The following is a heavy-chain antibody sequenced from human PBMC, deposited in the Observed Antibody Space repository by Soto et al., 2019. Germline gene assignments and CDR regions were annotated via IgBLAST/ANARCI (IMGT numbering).Heavy chain of an antibody. J-gene: IGHJ4*02. CDR2: IWYDGSNK. V-gene: IGHV3-33*01. CDR1: GFTFSSYG. D-gene: IGHD3-22*01. CDR3: ARDNDDSSASDY. Sequence: QVQLVESGGGVVQPGRSLRLSCAASGFTFSSYGMHWVRQAPGKGLEWVAVIWYDGSNKYYADSVKGRFTISRDNSKNTLYLQMNSLRAEDTAVYYCARDNDDSSASDYWGQGTLVTVSS.